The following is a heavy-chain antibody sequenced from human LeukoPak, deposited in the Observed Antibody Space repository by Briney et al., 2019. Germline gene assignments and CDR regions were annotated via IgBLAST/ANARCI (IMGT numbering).Heavy chain of an antibody. CDR1: GGSFSGYY. CDR3: ARGKVGATGNWFDP. CDR2: INHSGST. D-gene: IGHD1-26*01. Sequence: SETLSLTCAVYGGSFSGYYWSWIRQPPGKGLEWIGEINHSGSTNYNLSLKSRVTISVDTSKNQFSLKLSSVTAADTAVYYCARGKVGATGNWFDPWGQGTLVTVSS. V-gene: IGHV4-34*01. J-gene: IGHJ5*02.